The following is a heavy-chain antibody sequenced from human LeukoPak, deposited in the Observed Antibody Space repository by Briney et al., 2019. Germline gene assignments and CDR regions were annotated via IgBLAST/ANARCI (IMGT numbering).Heavy chain of an antibody. CDR2: ISYDGSNK. CDR3: ARGGRAYGDYVWSLTFDY. J-gene: IGHJ4*02. Sequence: GGSLRLSCAASGFTFSSYGMHWVRQAPGKGLEWVAVISYDGSNKYYADSVKGRFTISRDNSKNTLYLQMNSLRAEDTAVYYCARGGRAYGDYVWSLTFDYWGQGTLVTVSS. CDR1: GFTFSSYG. V-gene: IGHV3-30*03. D-gene: IGHD4-17*01.